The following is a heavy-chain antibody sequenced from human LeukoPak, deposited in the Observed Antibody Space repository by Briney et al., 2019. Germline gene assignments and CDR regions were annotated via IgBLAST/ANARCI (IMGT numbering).Heavy chain of an antibody. V-gene: IGHV4-4*07. Sequence: SETLSLTCTASGGSISTYYLSWIRQPAGRGLEWIGRIYSTVTTYNPSLKSRVTMSADTSRNHVSLTLNSVTAADTAVYYCARDSGTTGEVKFDPRGQGTLVTVSS. CDR3: ARDSGTTGEVKFDP. D-gene: IGHD3-10*01. CDR1: GGSISTYY. J-gene: IGHJ5*02. CDR2: IYSTVT.